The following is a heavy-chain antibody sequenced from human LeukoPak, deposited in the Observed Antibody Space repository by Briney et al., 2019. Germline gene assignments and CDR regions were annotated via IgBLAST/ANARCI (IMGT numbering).Heavy chain of an antibody. V-gene: IGHV1-69*13. CDR1: GGTFSIYA. J-gene: IGHJ6*03. Sequence: SVKVSCKAAGGTFSIYAISWWRQAPEQPLEWMGGIIPVFGTANYAQKLQRRVQITADESTSTAYMELSSLRSEDTAVYYCARDAKFDSGSARPGIYYYMDVWGKGTTVTVSS. D-gene: IGHD6-19*01. CDR3: ARDAKFDSGSARPGIYYYMDV. CDR2: IIPVFGTA.